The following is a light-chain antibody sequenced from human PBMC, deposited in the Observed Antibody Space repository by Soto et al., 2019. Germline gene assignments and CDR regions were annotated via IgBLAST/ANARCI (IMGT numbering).Light chain of an antibody. V-gene: IGKV1-5*01. CDR1: NTISSW. J-gene: IGKJ1*01. CDR2: AAS. Sequence: KVTQSPSTLSASVGDRVTITCRASNTISSWLAWYQQKPGKAPKLLIYAASTLQSGVPSRFSGGGSGTDFTLTITSLQPEDGATYYCQRYNSVPPAFGQGTKVDIK. CDR3: QRYNSVPPA.